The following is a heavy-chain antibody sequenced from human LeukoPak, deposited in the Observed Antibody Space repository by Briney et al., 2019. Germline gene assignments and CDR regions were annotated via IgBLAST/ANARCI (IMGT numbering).Heavy chain of an antibody. CDR2: IKEDGSEK. J-gene: IGHJ4*02. D-gene: IGHD2-8*02. V-gene: IGHV3-7*03. Sequence: PGGSLRLSCAASGFTFSSYWMSWVRQAPGKGLEWVANIKEDGSEKYYVDSVKGRFTISRDNAKNSLYLQMNSLRAEDTAVYYCARARPPPSGTGGYQYYFDYWGQGTLVTVSS. CDR3: ARARPPPSGTGGYQYYFDY. CDR1: GFTFSSYW.